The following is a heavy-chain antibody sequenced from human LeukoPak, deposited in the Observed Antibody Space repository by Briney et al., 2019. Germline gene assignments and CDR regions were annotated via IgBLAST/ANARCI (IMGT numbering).Heavy chain of an antibody. J-gene: IGHJ3*02. CDR1: GGSTSSNSYY. CDR2: IYHSGST. D-gene: IGHD3-22*01. V-gene: IGHV4-39*07. CDR3: ARGVKEYYYDSSGYYGDAFDI. Sequence: SETLSLTCTVSGGSTSSNSYYWSWIRQPPGKGLEWIGSIYHSGSTYYNPSLKSRVTISVDTSKNQFSLKLSSVTAADTAVYYCARGVKEYYYDSSGYYGDAFDIWGQGTMVTVSS.